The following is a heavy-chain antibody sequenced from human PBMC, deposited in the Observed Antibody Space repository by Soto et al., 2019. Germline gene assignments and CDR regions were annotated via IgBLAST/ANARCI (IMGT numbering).Heavy chain of an antibody. D-gene: IGHD2-21*02. V-gene: IGHV3-23*01. CDR2: VTDTGGTT. J-gene: IGHJ4*02. CDR3: ARDIVLVTSTFDY. Sequence: GGSLRLSCAASGFTFSSYAMSWVRQAPGKGLDWVSAVTDTGGTTYYADSVKGRFTISGDNSKNTLYLQMNSLRAEDTAMYYCARDIVLVTSTFDYWGQGTLVTVSS. CDR1: GFTFSSYA.